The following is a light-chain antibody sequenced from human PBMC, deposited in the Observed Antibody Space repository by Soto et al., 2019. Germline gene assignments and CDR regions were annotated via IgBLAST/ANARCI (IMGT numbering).Light chain of an antibody. V-gene: IGKV3-15*01. CDR3: QHYNNWPLT. CDR1: QSVSSY. CDR2: GAS. J-gene: IGKJ4*01. Sequence: EIVMPQAPATLSVSPGERATLSCRASQSVSSYLAWYQQKPGQAPRLLIYGASTRATGIPARFSGSGSGTEFTLTISSLQSEDFAVYYCQHYNNWPLTFGGGTKVDIK.